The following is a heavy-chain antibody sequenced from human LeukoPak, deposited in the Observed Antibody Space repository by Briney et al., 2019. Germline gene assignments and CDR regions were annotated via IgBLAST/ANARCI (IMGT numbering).Heavy chain of an antibody. D-gene: IGHD1-14*01. CDR3: AREVEVSPGPVY. CDR1: VDTLRSYL. Sequence: PGGSLRLSCAPPVDTLRSYLIHSGRQAPGKGLEWVAVISYDGSKKFYADSVKGRFTISRDNSKTTLYLQMNSLRAEDTAVYYCAREVEVSPGPVYWGQGTLVTVSS. CDR2: ISYDGSKK. V-gene: IGHV3-30*03. J-gene: IGHJ4*02.